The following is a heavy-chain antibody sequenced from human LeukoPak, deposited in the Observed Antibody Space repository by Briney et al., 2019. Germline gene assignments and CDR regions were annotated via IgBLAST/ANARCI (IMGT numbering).Heavy chain of an antibody. J-gene: IGHJ6*02. D-gene: IGHD4-17*01. CDR1: GFTFSSYA. CDR2: ISYDGSNK. Sequence: GGSLRLSYAASGFTFSSYAMHWVRQAPGKGLEWVAVISYDGSNKYYADSVKGRFTISRDNSKNTLYLQMNSLRAEDTAVYYCAREGDGDFPNYYGMDVWGQGTTVTVSS. CDR3: AREGDGDFPNYYGMDV. V-gene: IGHV3-30-3*01.